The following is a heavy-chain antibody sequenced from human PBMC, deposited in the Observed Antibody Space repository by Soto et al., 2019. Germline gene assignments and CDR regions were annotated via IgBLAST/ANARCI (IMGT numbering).Heavy chain of an antibody. Sequence: ASVKVSCKASGYTFTCYYMHWVRQAPGQGLEWMGWINPNSGGTNYAQKFQGRVTMTGDTSISKAYMELSRVRSDDTDVYYCAPDRGSYSGFDYWGQGTLVTVSS. CDR1: GYTFTCYY. CDR2: INPNSGGT. D-gene: IGHD1-26*01. CDR3: APDRGSYSGFDY. V-gene: IGHV1-2*02. J-gene: IGHJ4*02.